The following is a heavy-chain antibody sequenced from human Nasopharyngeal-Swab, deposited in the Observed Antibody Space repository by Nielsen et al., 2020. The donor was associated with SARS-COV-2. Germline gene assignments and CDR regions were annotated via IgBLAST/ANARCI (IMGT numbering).Heavy chain of an antibody. V-gene: IGHV3-30*18. CDR3: AKGNMAVAFDY. D-gene: IGHD6-19*01. Sequence: WIRQPPGKGLEWVAVISYDGSNKYYADSVKGRFTISRDNSKNTLYLQMNSLRAEDTAVYYCAKGNMAVAFDYWGQGTLVTFSS. J-gene: IGHJ4*02. CDR2: ISYDGSNK.